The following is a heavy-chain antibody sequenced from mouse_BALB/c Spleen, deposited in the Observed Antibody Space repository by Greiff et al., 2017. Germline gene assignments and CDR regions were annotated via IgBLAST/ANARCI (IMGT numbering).Heavy chain of an antibody. V-gene: IGHV3-2*02. CDR1: GYSITSDYA. J-gene: IGHJ3*01. CDR3: AATVSPSWFAY. CDR2: ISYSGST. Sequence: EVQLQQSGPGLVKPSQSLSLTCTVTGYSITSDYAWNWIRQFPGNKLEWMGYISYSGSTSYNPSLKSRISITRDTSKNQFFLQLNSVTTEDTATYYCAATVSPSWFAYWGQGTLVTVSA. D-gene: IGHD1-1*01.